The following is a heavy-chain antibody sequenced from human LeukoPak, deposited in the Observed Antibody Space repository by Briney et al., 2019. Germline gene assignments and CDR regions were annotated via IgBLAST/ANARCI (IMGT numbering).Heavy chain of an antibody. CDR3: AKNDRGRPADY. CDR1: GVSISSSGYY. V-gene: IGHV4-61*02. J-gene: IGHJ4*02. D-gene: IGHD1-26*01. CDR2: IYIDGIT. Sequence: PSETLSLTCNVSGVSISSSGYYWTWIRQPAGKGLEWIGRIYIDGITDYNPSLKSRVTISVDTSKNQYSLRLLSVTAADTSVYYCAKNDRGRPADYWGQGTLVTVSS.